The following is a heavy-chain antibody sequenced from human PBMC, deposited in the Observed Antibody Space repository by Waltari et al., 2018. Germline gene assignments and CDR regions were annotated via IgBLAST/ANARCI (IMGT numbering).Heavy chain of an antibody. D-gene: IGHD3-22*01. CDR2: INWNSDSI. J-gene: IGHJ3*01. Sequence: EVQLVEYGGGLVHPGRSLRLSCAACGFTFDDYAMHWVRKAPGKGLEWVAGINWNSDSIGYGDSVKGRFTISRDNARNSLYLQMNSLTTEDTAVYYCLKKNDEVYDRNGLVYDAFDVWGQGTMVTVST. CDR3: LKKNDEVYDRNGLVYDAFDV. V-gene: IGHV3-9*01. CDR1: GFTFDDYA.